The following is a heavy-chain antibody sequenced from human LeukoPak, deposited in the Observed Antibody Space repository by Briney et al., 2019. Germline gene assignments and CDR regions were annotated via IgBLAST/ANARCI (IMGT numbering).Heavy chain of an antibody. CDR1: GFTFSSYS. D-gene: IGHD3-22*01. CDR2: ISWNSGSI. CDR3: AKGAYYYDSSGYYDAFDI. J-gene: IGHJ3*02. Sequence: GGSLRLSCAASGFTFSSYSMNWVRQAPGKGLEWVSGISWNSGSIGYADSVKGRFTISRDNAKNSLYLQMNSLRAEDMALYYCAKGAYYYDSSGYYDAFDIWGQGTMVTVSS. V-gene: IGHV3-9*03.